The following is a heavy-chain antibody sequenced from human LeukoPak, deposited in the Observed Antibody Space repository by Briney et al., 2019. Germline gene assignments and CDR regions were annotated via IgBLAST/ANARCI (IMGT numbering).Heavy chain of an antibody. Sequence: GGSLRLSCAASGFTFSSYAMSWVRQAPGKGLEWVSAISGCGGSTYYADSVKGRLTISRDNSKNTLYLQMNSLRAEDTAVYYCAKVRWFGEHEYFQHWGQGTLVTVSS. CDR1: GFTFSSYA. CDR3: AKVRWFGEHEYFQH. CDR2: ISGCGGST. J-gene: IGHJ1*01. D-gene: IGHD3-10*01. V-gene: IGHV3-23*01.